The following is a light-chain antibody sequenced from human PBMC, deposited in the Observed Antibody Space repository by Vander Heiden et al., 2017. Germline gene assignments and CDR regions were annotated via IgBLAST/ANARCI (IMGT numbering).Light chain of an antibody. CDR3: QQYYSHPRT. Sequence: AIRVTQDPSSLSASTGDRVTNTRRASQGISSYLAWYQQKPVKAPKLLIYAASTLQCGFPSWFCVIVSGTDFTLTISCLQSEDFATYYCQQYYSHPRTFGPGTKVDIK. CDR1: QGISSY. J-gene: IGKJ3*01. CDR2: AAS. V-gene: IGKV1-8*01.